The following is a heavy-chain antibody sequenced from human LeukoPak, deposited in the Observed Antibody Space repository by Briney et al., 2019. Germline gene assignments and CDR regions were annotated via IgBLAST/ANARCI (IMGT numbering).Heavy chain of an antibody. Sequence: ASVKVSCKASGYTFTGYYMHWVRQAPGQGLGWMGWINPNSGGTNYAQKFQGRVTMTRDTSISAAYMELSRLRSDDTAVYYCARGGFVVVVAATPQVAYEWGQGTLVTVSS. CDR2: INPNSGGT. CDR1: GYTFTGYY. CDR3: ARGGFVVVVAATPQVAYE. D-gene: IGHD2-15*01. V-gene: IGHV1-2*02. J-gene: IGHJ4*02.